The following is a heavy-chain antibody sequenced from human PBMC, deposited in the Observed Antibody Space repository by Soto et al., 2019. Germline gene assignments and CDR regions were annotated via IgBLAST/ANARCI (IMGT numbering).Heavy chain of an antibody. Sequence: SGPTLVNPTQTLTLTCTFSGFSLSTSGMYVSWIRQPPGKALEWLALIDWDDDKYYSTSLKTRLTISKDTSKNQVGLTMTNMDPVDTATYYCARMGRGYCSGGSCPTYYYYGMDVWGQGTTVTVSS. CDR1: GFSLSTSGMY. CDR3: ARMGRGYCSGGSCPTYYYYGMDV. D-gene: IGHD2-15*01. J-gene: IGHJ6*02. V-gene: IGHV2-70*01. CDR2: IDWDDDK.